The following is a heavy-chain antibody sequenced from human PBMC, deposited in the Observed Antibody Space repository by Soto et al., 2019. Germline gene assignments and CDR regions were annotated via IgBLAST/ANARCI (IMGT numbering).Heavy chain of an antibody. D-gene: IGHD2-15*01. CDR1: GGTFSSYT. CDR2: IIPILGIA. V-gene: IGHV1-69*02. Sequence: QVQLVQSGAEVKKPGSSVKVSCKASGGTFSSYTISWVRQAPGQGLEWMGRIIPILGIANYAQKFQGRVTITADKSTSTAYMELSSLRSEDTAVYYCASSEEWWSAAFDYWGQGTLVTVSS. J-gene: IGHJ4*02. CDR3: ASSEEWWSAAFDY.